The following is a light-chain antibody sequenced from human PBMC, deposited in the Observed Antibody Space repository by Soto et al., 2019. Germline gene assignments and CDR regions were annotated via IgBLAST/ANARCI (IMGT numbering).Light chain of an antibody. V-gene: IGLV1-40*01. CDR1: SANIGAGYD. Sequence: QSVLTQPPSISGAPGQSITISCTGSSANIGAGYDVHWYQQFPGTAPKLLIHGNNDRPSGVSDRFSASKSGNSASLAITGLPAEDADDYYCQSYDSSLRVYVVFGGGTKLTVL. J-gene: IGLJ2*01. CDR2: GNN. CDR3: QSYDSSLRVYVV.